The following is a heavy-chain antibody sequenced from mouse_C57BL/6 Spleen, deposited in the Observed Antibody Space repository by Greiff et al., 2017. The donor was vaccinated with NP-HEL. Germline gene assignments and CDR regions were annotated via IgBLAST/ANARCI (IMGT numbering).Heavy chain of an antibody. J-gene: IGHJ2*01. Sequence: VQLQQPGAELVMPGASVKLSCKASGYTFTSYWMHWVKQRPGQGLEWIGEIDPSDSYTNYNQKFKGQSTLTVDKSSSTAYMQLSSLTSEDSAVYYCARSDTTVAPFAYWGQGTTLTVSS. V-gene: IGHV1-69*01. CDR1: GYTFTSYW. CDR3: ARSDTTVAPFAY. CDR2: IDPSDSYT. D-gene: IGHD1-1*01.